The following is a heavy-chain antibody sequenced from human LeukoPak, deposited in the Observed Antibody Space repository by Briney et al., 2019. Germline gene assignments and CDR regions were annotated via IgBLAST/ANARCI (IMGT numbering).Heavy chain of an antibody. V-gene: IGHV3-30*04. Sequence: PGRSLRLSCAASGFTFSSYAMHWVRQAPGKGLEWVAVISYDGSNKYYADSVKGRFTISRDNSKNTLYLQMNSLRAEDTAVYYCTGGWYCYYYYYMDVWGKGTTVTVSS. CDR1: GFTFSSYA. CDR2: ISYDGSNK. D-gene: IGHD6-19*01. J-gene: IGHJ6*03. CDR3: TGGWYCYYYYYMDV.